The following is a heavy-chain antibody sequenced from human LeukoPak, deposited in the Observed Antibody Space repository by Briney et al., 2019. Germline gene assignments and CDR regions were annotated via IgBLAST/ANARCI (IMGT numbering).Heavy chain of an antibody. CDR2: ISSSGSIK. CDR1: GLTFSDYY. Sequence: GGSLRLPCAASGLTFSDYYMSWIRQAPGKGLEWVSYISSSGSIKYYADSVKGRFTISRDNAKNSLYLQMNSLRAEDTAVYYCATVGTFYYDTTGYPLLDYWGQGALVTVSS. V-gene: IGHV3-11*01. D-gene: IGHD3-22*01. CDR3: ATVGTFYYDTTGYPLLDY. J-gene: IGHJ4*02.